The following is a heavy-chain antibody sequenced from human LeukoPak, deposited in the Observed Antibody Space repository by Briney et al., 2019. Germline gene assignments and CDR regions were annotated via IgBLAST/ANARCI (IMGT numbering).Heavy chain of an antibody. Sequence: PSETLSLTCTVSGGSISSYNWSWIRQPPGKGLEWIGYIYYSGSANYNPSLKSRDTISVDTSKNQFSLKLSSVTAADTAVYYCARAQYSYGYPFDYWGQGTLVTVSS. CDR1: GGSISSYN. D-gene: IGHD5-18*01. V-gene: IGHV4-59*01. CDR3: ARAQYSYGYPFDY. J-gene: IGHJ4*02. CDR2: IYYSGSA.